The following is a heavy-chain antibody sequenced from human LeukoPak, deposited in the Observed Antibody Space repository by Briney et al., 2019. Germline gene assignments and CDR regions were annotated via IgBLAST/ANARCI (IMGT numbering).Heavy chain of an antibody. CDR3: AKGDVVTAIFPLDY. D-gene: IGHD5-12*01. J-gene: IGHJ4*02. CDR2: ISGSGGTT. CDR1: GFTFSSYS. V-gene: IGHV3-23*01. Sequence: GGSLRLSCAASGFTFSSYSINWVRQAPGKGLEWVSGISGSGGTTYYADSVQGRFTISRDNSKKTLFLQMSSLRAEDTAIYYCAKGDVVTAIFPLDYWGQGTLVIVSS.